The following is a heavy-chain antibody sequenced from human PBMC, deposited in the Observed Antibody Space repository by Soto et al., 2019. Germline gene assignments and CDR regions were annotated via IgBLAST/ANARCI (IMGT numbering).Heavy chain of an antibody. CDR2: VSTNGAT. J-gene: IGHJ6*02. D-gene: IGHD3-9*01. Sequence: SETLSLTCTVSDDLISSYYWNWIRQPAGKGLEWIGRVSTNGATNYNPSLESRVTMSVDTSKNQFSLKLTSVTAADTAVYFCARADYEILTGSYAMDVWGQGTTVTVSS. CDR3: ARADYEILTGSYAMDV. CDR1: DDLISSYY. V-gene: IGHV4-4*07.